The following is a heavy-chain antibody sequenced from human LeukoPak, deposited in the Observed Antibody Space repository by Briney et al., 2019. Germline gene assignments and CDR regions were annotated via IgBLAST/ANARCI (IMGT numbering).Heavy chain of an antibody. V-gene: IGHV3-74*01. CDR1: GFTFSSYW. CDR3: ARRAGAYSHPYDY. J-gene: IGHJ4*02. Sequence: GGSLRLSCGAAGFTFSSYWMHWVRQVPGKGLVWVSRINTDGSITTYADSVKGRFTISRDNAKNTLYLQMNSLRAEDTAVYYCARRAGAYSHPYDYWGQGTLVTVSS. D-gene: IGHD4/OR15-4a*01. CDR2: INTDGSIT.